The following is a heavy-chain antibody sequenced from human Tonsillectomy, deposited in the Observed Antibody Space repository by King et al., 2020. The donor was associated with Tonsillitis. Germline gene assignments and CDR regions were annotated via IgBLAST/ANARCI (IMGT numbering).Heavy chain of an antibody. CDR1: GGSISSYY. Sequence: MQLQESGPGLVKPSETLSLTCTVSGGSISSYYWSWIRQPPGKGLEWIGYIYYSGSTNYNPSLKSRVTISVDTSKNQLSLKLSSVTAADTAVYYCARDQNSLYSSGYYRGGFDYWGQGTLVTVSS. CDR2: IYYSGST. J-gene: IGHJ4*02. D-gene: IGHD3-22*01. CDR3: ARDQNSLYSSGYYRGGFDY. V-gene: IGHV4-59*01.